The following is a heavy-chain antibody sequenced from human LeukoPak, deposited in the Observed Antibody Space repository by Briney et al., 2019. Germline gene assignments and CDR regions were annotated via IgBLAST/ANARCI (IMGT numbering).Heavy chain of an antibody. CDR3: ARTPDYYDSSGYYYD. D-gene: IGHD3-22*01. J-gene: IGHJ4*02. CDR2: INSDGSST. Sequence: GGSLRLSCAASGFTFSSHWMHWVRQAPGKGLVWVSRINSDGSSTSYADSVKGRFTISRDNAKNTLYLQMNSLRAEDTAVYYCARTPDYYDSSGYYYDWGQGTLVTVSS. CDR1: GFTFSSHW. V-gene: IGHV3-74*01.